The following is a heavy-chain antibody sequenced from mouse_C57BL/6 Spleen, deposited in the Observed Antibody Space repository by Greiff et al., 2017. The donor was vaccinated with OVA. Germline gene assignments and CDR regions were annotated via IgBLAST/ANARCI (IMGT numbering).Heavy chain of an antibody. D-gene: IGHD2-5*01. J-gene: IGHJ2*01. Sequence: QVQLQQSGPELVKPGASVKISCKASGYTFTDYYINWVKQRPGQGLEWIGWIFPGSGSTYYNEKFKGKATFTVDKSSTTAYMLLSSLTSEDSAVVFCARMGDYSNYFDYWGQGTTLTVSS. CDR3: ARMGDYSNYFDY. CDR1: GYTFTDYY. V-gene: IGHV1-75*01. CDR2: IFPGSGST.